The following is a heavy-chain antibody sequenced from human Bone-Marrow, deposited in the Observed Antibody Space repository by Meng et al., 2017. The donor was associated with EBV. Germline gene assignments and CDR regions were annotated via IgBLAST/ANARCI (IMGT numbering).Heavy chain of an antibody. V-gene: IGHV4-34*01. D-gene: IGHD3-16*01. CDR3: ARGSFGATPFGY. CDR2: INHSGST. CDR1: GGSFSGYY. J-gene: IGHJ4*02. Sequence: QALLQQCGAGLLQPSEPPFLTCAFYGGSFSGYYWSWIRQPPGKGLEWIGEINHSGSTNYNPSLKSRVTISVDTSKNQFSLKLSSVTAADTAVYYCARGSFGATPFGYWGQGTLVTVSS.